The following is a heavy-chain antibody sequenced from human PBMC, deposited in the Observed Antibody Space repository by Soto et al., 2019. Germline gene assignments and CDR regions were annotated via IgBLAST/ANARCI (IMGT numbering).Heavy chain of an antibody. CDR2: VYYTGST. V-gene: IGHV4-59*01. J-gene: IGHJ6*01. CDR3: ARSVAVPCSKMHQRLQSTTFAYY. D-gene: IGHD3-10*02. CDR1: GGSISGSY. Sequence: SETLSLTCSVSGGSISGSYWSWIRQSPGKGLEWLGYVYYTGSTNYSPSLRSRVSISVDTSKNEFSLRLSSVTAEETAVYFCARSVAVPCSKMHQRLQSTTFAYY.